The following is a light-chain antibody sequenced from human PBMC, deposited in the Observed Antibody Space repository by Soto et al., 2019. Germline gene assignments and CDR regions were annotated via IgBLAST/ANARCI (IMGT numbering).Light chain of an antibody. Sequence: EIVLTQSPGTLSLSPGEGATLSCRASQSVDNRYLAWYQQKPGQAPRLLIYGASSRATGIPDRFSGSGSGTDFTLTISRLEPEDFAVYYCQHYAGSRTFGPGTKVDI. CDR2: GAS. V-gene: IGKV3-20*01. CDR3: QHYAGSRT. CDR1: QSVDNRY. J-gene: IGKJ3*01.